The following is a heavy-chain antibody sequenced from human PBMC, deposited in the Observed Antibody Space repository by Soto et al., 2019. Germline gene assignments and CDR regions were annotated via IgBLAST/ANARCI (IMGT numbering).Heavy chain of an antibody. CDR1: GFTFGDYA. J-gene: IGHJ6*03. V-gene: IGHV3-49*03. D-gene: IGHD3-10*01. Sequence: PGGSLRLSCTASGFTFGDYAMSWFRQAPGKGLEWVGFIRSKAYGGTTEYAASVKGRFTISRDDSKSIAYLQMNSLKTEDTAVYYCASNGEYYYYYMDVWGKGTTVTVSS. CDR3: ASNGEYYYYYMDV. CDR2: IRSKAYGGTT.